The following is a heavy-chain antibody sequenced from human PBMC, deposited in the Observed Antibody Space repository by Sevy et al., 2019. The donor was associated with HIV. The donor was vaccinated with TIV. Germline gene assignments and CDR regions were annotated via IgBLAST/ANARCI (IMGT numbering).Heavy chain of an antibody. Sequence: GGSLRLSCTASGFTFGDYAMSWFRQAPGKGLEWVGFIRSKAYGGTTEYAASVKGRFTISRDDSKSIAYLQMNSLKTEDTAVYYYTRDRGRLQGYYFDYWGQGTLVTVSS. D-gene: IGHD4-4*01. CDR2: IRSKAYGGTT. J-gene: IGHJ4*02. V-gene: IGHV3-49*03. CDR3: TRDRGRLQGYYFDY. CDR1: GFTFGDYA.